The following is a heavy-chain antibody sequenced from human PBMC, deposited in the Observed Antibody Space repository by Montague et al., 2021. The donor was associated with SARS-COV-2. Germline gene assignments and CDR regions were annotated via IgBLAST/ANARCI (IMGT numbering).Heavy chain of an antibody. CDR3: ARVRYYGSGTSLGMDV. J-gene: IGHJ6*02. D-gene: IGHD3-10*01. CDR2: INHSGST. CDR1: GGSFSGYY. Sequence: SETLSLTCAAHGGSFSGYYWSWIRQPPGKGLEWIGEINHSGSTNYNPSLKSRVTISVDTSKNQFSLKLSSVTAADTAVYYCARVRYYGSGTSLGMDVWGQGTTVTVSS. V-gene: IGHV4-34*01.